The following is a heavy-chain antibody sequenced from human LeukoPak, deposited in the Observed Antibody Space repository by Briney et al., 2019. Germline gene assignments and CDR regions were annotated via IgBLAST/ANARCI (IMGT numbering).Heavy chain of an antibody. Sequence: SETLSLTCTVSGGSISSSSYYWGWIRQPPGKGLEWIGSIYYSGSTYYNPSLKSRVTISVDTSKNQFSLKLSSVTAADTAVYYCARGVLRYFDWLSHRLFDYWGQGTLVTVSS. CDR1: GGSISSSSYY. CDR2: IYYSGST. D-gene: IGHD3-9*01. CDR3: ARGVLRYFDWLSHRLFDY. V-gene: IGHV4-39*07. J-gene: IGHJ4*02.